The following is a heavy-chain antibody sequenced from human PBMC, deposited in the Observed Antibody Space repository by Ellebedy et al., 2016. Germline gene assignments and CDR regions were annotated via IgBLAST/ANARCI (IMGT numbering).Heavy chain of an antibody. J-gene: IGHJ4*02. CDR3: ARAEIQLFDY. CDR1: GGSIRSYF. V-gene: IGHV4-59*01. CDR2: IYYSGST. D-gene: IGHD5-24*01. Sequence: SETLSLTCTVSGGSIRSYFWSWIRQSQGKRLEWIGYIYYSGSTNYNPSLKNRVTMSVDMSRNQFSLNLRSVTAADTAVYYCARAEIQLFDYWGQGAPVTVSS.